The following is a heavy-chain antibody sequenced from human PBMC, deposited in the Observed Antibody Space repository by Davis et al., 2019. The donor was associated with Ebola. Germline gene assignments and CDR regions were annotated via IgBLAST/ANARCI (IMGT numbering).Heavy chain of an antibody. J-gene: IGHJ4*02. CDR3: ARAGGYSSGWGDY. D-gene: IGHD6-19*01. Sequence: GESLKISCVASGFNLSNYGMHWVRQAPGKGLEWVAVIWYDGSNKYYADSVKGRFTISRDNSKNTLYLQMNSLRAEDTAVYYCARAGGYSSGWGDYWGQGTLVTVSS. CDR2: IWYDGSNK. CDR1: GFNLSNYG. V-gene: IGHV3-33*08.